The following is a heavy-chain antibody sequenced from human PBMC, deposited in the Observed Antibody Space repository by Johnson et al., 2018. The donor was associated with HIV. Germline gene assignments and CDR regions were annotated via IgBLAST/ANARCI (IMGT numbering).Heavy chain of an antibody. V-gene: IGHV3-30*18. CDR2: ISYDGSNQ. J-gene: IGHJ3*02. CDR1: GFTFSSHD. CDR3: AKTYSGSNRDAFDI. Sequence: QVQLVESGGGLVKPGGSLRLSCAASGFTFSSHDMHWVRQAPGKGLEWVAVISYDGSNQYCADSVKGRFTISRDNSKNTLYLQMGSLRAEDTAVYYCAKTYSGSNRDAFDIWGQGTMVTVSS. D-gene: IGHD1-26*01.